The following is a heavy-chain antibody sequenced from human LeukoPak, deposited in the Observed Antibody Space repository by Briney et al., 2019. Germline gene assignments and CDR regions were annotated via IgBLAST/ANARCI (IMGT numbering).Heavy chain of an antibody. V-gene: IGHV3-64*01. Sequence: PGGSLRLSCAASGFTFSNAWMSWVRQAPGKGLEYVSAISSNGGSTYYANSVKGRFTISRDNSKNTLYLQMGSLRAEDMAVYYCASGAAQRGPFDYWGQGTLVTVSS. CDR2: ISSNGGST. CDR1: GFTFSNAW. J-gene: IGHJ4*02. D-gene: IGHD6-25*01. CDR3: ASGAAQRGPFDY.